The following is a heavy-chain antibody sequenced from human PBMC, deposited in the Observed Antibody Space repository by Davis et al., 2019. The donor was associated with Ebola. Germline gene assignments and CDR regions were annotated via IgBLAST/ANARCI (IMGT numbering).Heavy chain of an antibody. Sequence: ASVKVSCKASGYTFTNYYMHWVRQAPGQGLEWMGWINTNTGNPTYAQGFTGRFAFSLDTSATMAYLQITNLRAEDTATYYCVRDATDGYNWSHWGQGTLVTVSS. CDR3: VRDATDGYNWSH. CDR2: INTNTGNP. J-gene: IGHJ4*02. V-gene: IGHV7-4-1*04. CDR1: GYTFTNYY. D-gene: IGHD5-24*01.